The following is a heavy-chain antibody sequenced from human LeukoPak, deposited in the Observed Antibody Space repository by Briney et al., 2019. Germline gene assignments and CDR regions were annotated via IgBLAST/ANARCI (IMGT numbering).Heavy chain of an antibody. CDR1: GYTFIHYY. D-gene: IGHD2-2*01. Sequence: APVKVSCKASGYTFIHYYIHWMRQAPGQGLEWMGWMNPNNGDTKYAQKFQGRVTMTRDTPISTAYMELSRLKSDDTAVYYCARVNAGPDHWGQGTLVTVSS. CDR2: MNPNNGDT. CDR3: ARVNAGPDH. V-gene: IGHV1-2*02. J-gene: IGHJ4*02.